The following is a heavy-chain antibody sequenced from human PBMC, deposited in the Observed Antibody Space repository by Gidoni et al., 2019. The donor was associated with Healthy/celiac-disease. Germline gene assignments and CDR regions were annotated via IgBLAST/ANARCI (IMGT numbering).Heavy chain of an antibody. CDR3: ARERWIAAAGGYYYGMDV. V-gene: IGHV3-48*03. CDR1: GCTFSGYE. Sequence: EVQLVESGGGLVQPGGSLRLSCAAAGCTFSGYEMNWVRQAPGKGLEWVSYIRSSGRTIYYAVSLKVRFTISRDNAKNSLYLQMNSLRAEDTAVYYCARERWIAAAGGYYYGMDVWGQGTTVTVSS. J-gene: IGHJ6*02. D-gene: IGHD6-13*01. CDR2: IRSSGRTI.